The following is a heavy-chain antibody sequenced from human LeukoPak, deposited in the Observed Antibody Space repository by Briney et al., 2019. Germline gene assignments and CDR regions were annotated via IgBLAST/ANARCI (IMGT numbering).Heavy chain of an antibody. D-gene: IGHD6-6*01. J-gene: IGHJ4*02. CDR1: GGSISSYY. CDR3: ARDDAAARHFDY. Sequence: PSETLSLTCTVSGGSISSYYWSWIRQPPGKGLEWIGYIYYSGSTNYNPSLKSRVTISVDTSKNQFSLKLSSVTAADTAVYYCARDDAAARHFDYWGQGTLVTVSS. CDR2: IYYSGST. V-gene: IGHV4-59*01.